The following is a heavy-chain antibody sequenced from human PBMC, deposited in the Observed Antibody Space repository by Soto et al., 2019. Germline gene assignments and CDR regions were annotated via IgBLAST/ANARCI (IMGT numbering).Heavy chain of an antibody. J-gene: IGHJ4*02. CDR1: GFTFSDYY. CDR2: MSSSGSTI. Sequence: PGGSLRLSCAASGFTFSDYYMSWIRQAPGKGLEWVSYMSSSGSTIYYADSVKGRFTISRDNAKNSLYLQMNSLRAEDTAVYYCARAGNYYDSSGYYAQDYWGQGTLVTVSS. CDR3: ARAGNYYDSSGYYAQDY. V-gene: IGHV3-11*01. D-gene: IGHD3-22*01.